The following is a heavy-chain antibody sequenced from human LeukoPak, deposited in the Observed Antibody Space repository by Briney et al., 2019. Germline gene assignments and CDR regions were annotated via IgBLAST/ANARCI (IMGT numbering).Heavy chain of an antibody. J-gene: IGHJ4*02. V-gene: IGHV3-53*01. CDR1: GFTFSSYG. CDR2: IYSGGST. CDR3: ARVGATFGLDY. D-gene: IGHD1-26*01. Sequence: GGSLRPSCAASGFTFSSYGMSWVRQAPGKGLEWVSVIYSGGSTYYADSVKGRFTISRDNSKNTLYLQMNSLRAEDTAVYYCARVGATFGLDYWGQGTLVTVSS.